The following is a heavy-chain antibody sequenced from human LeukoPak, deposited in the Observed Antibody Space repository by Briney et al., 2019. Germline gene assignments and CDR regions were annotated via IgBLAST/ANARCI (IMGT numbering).Heavy chain of an antibody. CDR2: INHSGTT. Sequence: SETLSLTCAVYGGSFSGNYWSWIRQPPGKGLEWIGDINHSGTTNYSPSLKSRVTISVDTSRNQFSLKLSSVTAADTAVFYCARRTGTYYYDSSGYSPWRYYFDYWGQGTLVTVSS. CDR1: GGSFSGNY. V-gene: IGHV4-34*01. J-gene: IGHJ4*02. CDR3: ARRTGTYYYDSSGYSPWRYYFDY. D-gene: IGHD3-22*01.